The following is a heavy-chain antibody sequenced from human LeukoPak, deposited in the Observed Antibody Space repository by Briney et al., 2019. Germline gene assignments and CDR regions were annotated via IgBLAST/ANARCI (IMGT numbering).Heavy chain of an antibody. CDR1: GFTFSSYS. Sequence: PGGSLRLSCAASGFTFSSYSMNWVRQAPGKGLEWVSSISGSSSYIYYADSVKGRFTISRDNAKNSLYLQMNSLRAEDTAVYYCARGATPSLMLYYMDVWGKGTTVTVSS. D-gene: IGHD1-26*01. J-gene: IGHJ6*03. CDR2: ISGSSSYI. V-gene: IGHV3-21*01. CDR3: ARGATPSLMLYYMDV.